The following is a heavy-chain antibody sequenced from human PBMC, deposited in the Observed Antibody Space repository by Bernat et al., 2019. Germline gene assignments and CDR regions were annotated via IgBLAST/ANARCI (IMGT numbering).Heavy chain of an antibody. CDR3: ARMGFNGYSNGYYCFDY. D-gene: IGHD6-19*01. CDR2: IDWDDDK. J-gene: IGHJ4*02. Sequence: QVTLKESGPALVKPTQTLTLTCTFSGFSLYTSGMRVIWIRQPPGKALEWLARIDWDDDKFYSTSLKTRLTISKDTSRNQVVLTMTNMDPVDTATYYGARMGFNGYSNGYYCFDYWGQGILVTVSS. V-gene: IGHV2-70*04. CDR1: GFSLYTSGMR.